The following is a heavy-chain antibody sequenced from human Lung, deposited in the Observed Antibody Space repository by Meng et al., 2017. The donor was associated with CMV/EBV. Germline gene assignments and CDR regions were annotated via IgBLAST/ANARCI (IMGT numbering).Heavy chain of an antibody. CDR2: IRYDGSNE. J-gene: IGHJ6*02. Sequence: SXXISCVASGFTFSSYGMHWVRQAPGKGLEWVAYIRYDGSNEYYVDSVKGRFTISRDNSKNTLYLQMSSLRAEDTAVYYCAKDRVYSSRYSGMDVWGQGTTVTVSS. CDR3: AKDRVYSSRYSGMDV. CDR1: GFTFSSYG. D-gene: IGHD5-12*01. V-gene: IGHV3-30*02.